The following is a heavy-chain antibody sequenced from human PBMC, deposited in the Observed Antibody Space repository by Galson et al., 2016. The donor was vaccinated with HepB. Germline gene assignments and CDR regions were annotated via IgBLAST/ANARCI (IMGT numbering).Heavy chain of an antibody. Sequence: CKASGYTFNTYNMHWVRQAPGQGLEWMGIIKPSGGNTIYAQKFQDRITMTRDTSTSTVYMELISLRSEDTAVYYCARELDHSFYFDYWGQGTLLTVAS. CDR3: ARELDHSFYFDY. CDR1: GYTFNTYN. D-gene: IGHD1-14*01. CDR2: IKPSGGNT. J-gene: IGHJ4*02. V-gene: IGHV1-46*02.